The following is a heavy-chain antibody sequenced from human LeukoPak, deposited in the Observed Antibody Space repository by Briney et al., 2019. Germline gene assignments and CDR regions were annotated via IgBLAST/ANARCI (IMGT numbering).Heavy chain of an antibody. CDR2: ISSSGSTI. Sequence: GGSLRLSCAASGFTFSSYEMNWVRQAPGKGLEWVSYISSSGSTIYYADSVKGRFTISRDNAKNSLYLQMNSLRAEDTAVYYCAFGELLSVPDYWGQGTLVTVSS. D-gene: IGHD3-10*01. CDR1: GFTFSSYE. V-gene: IGHV3-48*03. CDR3: AFGELLSVPDY. J-gene: IGHJ4*02.